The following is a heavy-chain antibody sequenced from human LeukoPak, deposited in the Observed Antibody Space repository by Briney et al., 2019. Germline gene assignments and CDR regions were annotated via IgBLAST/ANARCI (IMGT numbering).Heavy chain of an antibody. Sequence: AGGSLRLSCAASGFTFSTFWMSWVRQAPGKGLEWVANIRQDGSEKYYVDSVKGRFTISRDNAKNSLYLQMNSLRAEDTAVYYCARDRGSQDYWGQGTLVTVSS. CDR2: IRQDGSEK. J-gene: IGHJ4*02. V-gene: IGHV3-7*05. D-gene: IGHD3-10*01. CDR3: ARDRGSQDY. CDR1: GFTFSTFW.